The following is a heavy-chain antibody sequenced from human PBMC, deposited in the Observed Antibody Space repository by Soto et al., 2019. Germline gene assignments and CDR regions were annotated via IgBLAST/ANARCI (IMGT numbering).Heavy chain of an antibody. CDR3: ASLPLTGYVDFDY. J-gene: IGHJ4*02. D-gene: IGHD3-9*01. Sequence: QVQLQQWGAGLLKPSETLSLTCAVYGGSFSGYYWSWIRQPPGKGLEWIGEINHSGSTNYNPSLKSRVTISVYTSKNQFSLKLSSVTAADTAVYYCASLPLTGYVDFDYWGQGTLVTVSS. CDR2: INHSGST. V-gene: IGHV4-34*01. CDR1: GGSFSGYY.